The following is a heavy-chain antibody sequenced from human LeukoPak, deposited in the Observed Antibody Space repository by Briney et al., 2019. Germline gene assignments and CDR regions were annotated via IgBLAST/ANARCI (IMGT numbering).Heavy chain of an antibody. CDR2: ISSSGSTI. Sequence: GGSLRLSCAASGFTFSSYEMNWVREAPGTGLEWVSYISSSGSTIYYADSVKGRFTISRDNAKNSLYLQMNSLRAEDTAVYYCARGLFSSGWYPIDYWGQGTLVTVSS. V-gene: IGHV3-48*03. D-gene: IGHD6-19*01. CDR3: ARGLFSSGWYPIDY. J-gene: IGHJ4*02. CDR1: GFTFSSYE.